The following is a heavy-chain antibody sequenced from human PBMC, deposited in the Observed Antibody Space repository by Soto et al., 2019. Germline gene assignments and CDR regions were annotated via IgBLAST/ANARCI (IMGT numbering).Heavy chain of an antibody. V-gene: IGHV5-51*01. J-gene: IGHJ3*02. CDR3: ARRVTMDDAFDI. CDR2: IYPGDSDT. CDR1: GYSLSTHW. Sequence: PGESLNISCRGSGYSLSTHWTGWVRQMPGKGLEWMGIIYPGDSDTNYSPSFQGHVTISADKSISTAYLQWSSLKASDTAMYYCARRVTMDDAFDIWGQGTMVTVSS. D-gene: IGHD3-10*01.